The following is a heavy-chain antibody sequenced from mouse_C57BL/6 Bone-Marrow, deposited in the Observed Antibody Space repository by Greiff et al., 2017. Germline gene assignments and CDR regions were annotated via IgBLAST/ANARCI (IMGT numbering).Heavy chain of an antibody. V-gene: IGHV2-2*01. Sequence: QVQLKESGPGLVQPSQSLSITCTVSGFSLTSYGVHWVRQSPGKGLEWLGVIWSGGSTDYNAAFISRLSISKDNSKSQVFFKMNSLQADDTAIYYCASIYGLRPYFDYWGQGTTLTVSS. CDR2: IWSGGST. CDR3: ASIYGLRPYFDY. D-gene: IGHD2-2*01. CDR1: GFSLTSYG. J-gene: IGHJ2*01.